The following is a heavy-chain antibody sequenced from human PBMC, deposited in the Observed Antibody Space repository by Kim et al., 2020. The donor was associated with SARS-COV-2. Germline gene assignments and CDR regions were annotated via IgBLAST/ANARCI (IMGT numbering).Heavy chain of an antibody. V-gene: IGHV4-34*01. J-gene: IGHJ2*01. Sequence: KSRVTLSVDTSKNQFSLKLSSVTAADTAVYYCARVARYYYGSGKIKYFDLWGRGTLVTVSS. CDR3: ARVARYYYGSGKIKYFDL. D-gene: IGHD3-10*01.